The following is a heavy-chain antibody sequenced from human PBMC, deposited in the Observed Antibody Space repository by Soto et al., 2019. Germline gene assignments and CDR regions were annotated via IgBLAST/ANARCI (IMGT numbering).Heavy chain of an antibody. V-gene: IGHV3-15*07. CDR2: IKTKSEGEAT. Sequence: EVQLVESGGGLVKPGGSLRLSCAASDFTISNAWMNWVSQAQGKGLEWVGRIKTKSEGEATDYASPLKGRFTISSDASKNTLYLQMNSLKTEDTAVYYCTTGSVEGVWGQGATVTVSS. CDR1: DFTISNAW. J-gene: IGHJ6*02. CDR3: TTGSVEGV. D-gene: IGHD2-15*01.